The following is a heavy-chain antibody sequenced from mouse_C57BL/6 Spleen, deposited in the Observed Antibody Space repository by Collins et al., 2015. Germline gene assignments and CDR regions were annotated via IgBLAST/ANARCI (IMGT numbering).Heavy chain of an antibody. CDR1: GYAFSSSW. CDR3: AREEYYYAMDY. J-gene: IGHJ4*01. V-gene: IGHV1-82*01. CDR2: IYPGDGDT. Sequence: QVQLQQSGPELVKPGASVKISCKASGYAFSSSWMNWVKQRPGQGLEWIGRIYPGDGDTNYNGKFKGKATLTADKSSSTAYMQLSSLTSVDSAVYFCAREEYYYAMDYWGQGTSVTASS.